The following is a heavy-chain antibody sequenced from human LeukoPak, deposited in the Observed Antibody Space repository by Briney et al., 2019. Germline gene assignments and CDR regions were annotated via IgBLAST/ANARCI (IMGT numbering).Heavy chain of an antibody. CDR3: ARSVIAAAGGDYMDV. J-gene: IGHJ6*03. CDR2: IYYSGST. CDR1: GGSISSYY. V-gene: IGHV4-59*01. D-gene: IGHD6-13*01. Sequence: SETLSLTCTVSGGSISSYYWSWIRQPPGKGLEWVGYIYYSGSTNYNPSLKSRVTISVDTSKNQFSLKLSSVTAADTAAYYCARSVIAAAGGDYMDVWGKGTTVTVSS.